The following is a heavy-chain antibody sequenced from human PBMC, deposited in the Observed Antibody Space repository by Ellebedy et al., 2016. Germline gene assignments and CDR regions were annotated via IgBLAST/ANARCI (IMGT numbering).Heavy chain of an antibody. D-gene: IGHD4-17*01. J-gene: IGHJ6*02. CDR1: GGSISSYY. V-gene: IGHV4-59*01. CDR2: IYYSGST. CDR3: ARARTTVTLTYYYYYGMDV. Sequence: SETLSLXCTVSGGSISSYYWSWIRQPPGKGLEWIGYIYYSGSTNYNPSLKSRVTISVDTSKNQFSLKLSSVTAADTAVYYCARARTTVTLTYYYYYGMDVWGQGTTVTVSS.